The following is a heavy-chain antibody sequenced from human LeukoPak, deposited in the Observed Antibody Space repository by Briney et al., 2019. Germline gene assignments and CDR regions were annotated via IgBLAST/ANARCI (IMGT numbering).Heavy chain of an antibody. V-gene: IGHV1-18*01. CDR2: ISANNGRT. CDR1: GYSFTSYG. D-gene: IGHD1-1*01. CDR3: ARERFTVQPNIGDY. Sequence: ASVKVSCKASGYSFTSYGITWVRQAPGQGLEWMGWISANNGRTKYAQKFQGRVTMTTDTSTSTAYMELRSLRSDDTAVYYCARERFTVQPNIGDYWGQGTMVTVSS. J-gene: IGHJ4*02.